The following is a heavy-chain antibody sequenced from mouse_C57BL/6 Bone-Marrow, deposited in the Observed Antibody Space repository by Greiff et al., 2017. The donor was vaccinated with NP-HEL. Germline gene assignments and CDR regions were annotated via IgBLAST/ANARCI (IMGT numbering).Heavy chain of an antibody. Sequence: VQLKESGPGLVKPSQSLSLTCSVTGYSITSGYYWNWIRQFPGNKLEWMGYISYDGSNNYNPSLKNRISITRDTSKNQFFLKLNSVTTEDTATYYCARVWFLAYWGQGTLVTVSA. J-gene: IGHJ3*01. V-gene: IGHV3-6*01. CDR3: ARVWFLAY. CDR2: ISYDGSN. D-gene: IGHD2-2*01. CDR1: GYSITSGYY.